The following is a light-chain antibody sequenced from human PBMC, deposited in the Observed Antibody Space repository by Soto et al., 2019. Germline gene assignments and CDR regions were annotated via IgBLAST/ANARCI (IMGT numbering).Light chain of an antibody. CDR1: SSNIGSNT. Sequence: QSVPTQPPSASGTPGQRVTISCSGSSSNIGSNTVNWYQQLPGTAPKLLIYSNNQRPSGVPDRFSGSESGTSASLAISGLQSEDEGDYYCAAWDDSLNAVVFGGGTKLTVL. V-gene: IGLV1-44*01. CDR3: AAWDDSLNAVV. CDR2: SNN. J-gene: IGLJ2*01.